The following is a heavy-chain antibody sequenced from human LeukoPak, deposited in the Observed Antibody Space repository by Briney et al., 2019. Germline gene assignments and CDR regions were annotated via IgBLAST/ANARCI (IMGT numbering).Heavy chain of an antibody. CDR1: GFTFSSYS. D-gene: IGHD3-10*01. CDR3: ARRGNNLYFFDY. J-gene: IGHJ4*02. CDR2: ISSSSSTI. Sequence: SGGSLRLSCAASGFTFSSYSMNWVRQAPGKGLEWVSYISSSSSTIYYADSVKGRFTISRDNSKNTLFLQMNSLRAEDTAVYYCARRGNNLYFFDYWGQGTQVTVSS. V-gene: IGHV3-48*01.